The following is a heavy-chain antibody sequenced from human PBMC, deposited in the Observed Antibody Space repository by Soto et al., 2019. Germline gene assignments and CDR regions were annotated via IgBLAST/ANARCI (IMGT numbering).Heavy chain of an antibody. D-gene: IGHD6-13*01. Sequence: EQLLESGGGLVQPGGSLRLSCAASGFTFSSYAMSWVRQAPGKGLEWVSGISSSAGNTYHADSVKGRFTISRDNSKNTLYLQMNSLRAEDTAVYYCAKVGAYSNSNRFDPWGQGTLVTVSS. V-gene: IGHV3-23*01. CDR3: AKVGAYSNSNRFDP. J-gene: IGHJ5*02. CDR2: ISSSAGNT. CDR1: GFTFSSYA.